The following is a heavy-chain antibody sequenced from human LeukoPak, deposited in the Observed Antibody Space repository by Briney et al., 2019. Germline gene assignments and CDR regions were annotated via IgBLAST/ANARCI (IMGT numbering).Heavy chain of an antibody. CDR2: ISSSSTTI. V-gene: IGHV3-48*01. D-gene: IGHD3-10*02. CDR1: GFIFSSYS. Sequence: AGSLRLSCAASGFIFSSYSMNWVRQAPGKGLEWVSYISSSSTTIKYADAVKGRFTIFRDKAKNSLYLQMSSLRAEDTAVYYCTKLQPMFGYLSWGQGTLVTVSS. J-gene: IGHJ5*02. CDR3: TKLQPMFGYLS.